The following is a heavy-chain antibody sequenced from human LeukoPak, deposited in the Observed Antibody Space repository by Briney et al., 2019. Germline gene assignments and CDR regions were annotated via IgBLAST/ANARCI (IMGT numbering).Heavy chain of an antibody. D-gene: IGHD3-10*01. J-gene: IGHJ5*02. Sequence: PSETLSLTCTVSGGSISSYYWSWIRQPPGKGLEWIGYIYYSGSTNYNPSLKSRVTISVDTSKNQFSLKLSSVTAADTAVYYCAREEITMVRGPIGWFDPWGQGTLVTVSS. CDR1: GGSISSYY. CDR2: IYYSGST. V-gene: IGHV4-59*01. CDR3: AREEITMVRGPIGWFDP.